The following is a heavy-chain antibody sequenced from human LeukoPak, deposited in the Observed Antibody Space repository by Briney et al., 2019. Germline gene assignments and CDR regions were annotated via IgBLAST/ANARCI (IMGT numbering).Heavy chain of an antibody. CDR3: AKDRGPSIAAQDY. CDR2: IKQDGSEK. V-gene: IGHV3-7*01. CDR1: GFTFSRYW. Sequence: GGSLRLSCAASGFTFSRYWMSWVRQAPGKGLEWVANIKQDGSEKYYVDSVKGRFTISRDNVKNSLYLQMNSLRAEDTAVYYCAKDRGPSIAAQDYWGQGTLVTVSS. J-gene: IGHJ4*02. D-gene: IGHD6-6*01.